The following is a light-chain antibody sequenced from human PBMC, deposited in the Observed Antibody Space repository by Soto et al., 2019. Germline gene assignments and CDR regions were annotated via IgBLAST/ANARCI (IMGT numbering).Light chain of an antibody. CDR1: SSDVGGYNY. Sequence: QSVLTQPPSASGSPGQSVAISCTGTSSDVGGYNYVSWYQQHPGKAPKLMIYEVNKRPSGVPDRFSGSKSGNTASLTVSGLQAEDEADYYCSSYAGSINVFGTGTKV. J-gene: IGLJ1*01. CDR2: EVN. CDR3: SSYAGSINV. V-gene: IGLV2-8*01.